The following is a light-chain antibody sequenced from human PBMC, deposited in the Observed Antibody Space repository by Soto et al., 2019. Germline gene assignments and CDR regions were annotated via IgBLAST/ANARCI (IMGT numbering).Light chain of an antibody. CDR2: TTS. CDR3: QQCDSFPLT. V-gene: IGKV1-39*01. J-gene: IGKJ4*01. Sequence: DIQMTQSPTSLSASVGDTVTITCRASQSINRFFNWYQQKSGKAPKVLISTTSNLQTGVPSRFSGSGSGTHFTLTITDLQPEDFATYYCQQCDSFPLTFGGGTKVDI. CDR1: QSINRF.